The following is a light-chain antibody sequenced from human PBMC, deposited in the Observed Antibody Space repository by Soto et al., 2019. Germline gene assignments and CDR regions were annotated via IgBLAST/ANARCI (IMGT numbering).Light chain of an antibody. J-gene: IGKJ1*01. Sequence: EIVLTQSPGTLSLSPGERATLSCRASQSVSSSYLAWYQQKPGQAPRLLIYGASSRATGIPDRFSGSGSGTDFTLTISILEPEDFAVYYCQQYGSSPPNTFGQGTKVEIK. V-gene: IGKV3-20*01. CDR3: QQYGSSPPNT. CDR2: GAS. CDR1: QSVSSSY.